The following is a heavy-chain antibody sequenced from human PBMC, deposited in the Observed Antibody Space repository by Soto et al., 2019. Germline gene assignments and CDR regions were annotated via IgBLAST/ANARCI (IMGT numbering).Heavy chain of an antibody. J-gene: IGHJ5*01. CDR3: AREKYMITFGGVIAYNWFDP. CDR2: IYSGGST. CDR1: GFTVSRNY. D-gene: IGHD3-16*02. V-gene: IGHV3-53*01. Sequence: PGGSLRLSCAASGFTVSRNYMSWVRQAPGKGLDWLSVIYSGGSTYYADSVKGRFTISRDNSKNTLYLQMKSLRAEDTAVYYCAREKYMITFGGVIAYNWFDPWGQGTLVTV.